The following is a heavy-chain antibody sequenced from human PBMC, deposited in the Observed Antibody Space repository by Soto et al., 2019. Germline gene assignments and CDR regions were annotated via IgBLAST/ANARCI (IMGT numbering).Heavy chain of an antibody. Sequence: QVQLQESGPGLVKPSQTLSLTCTVSGGSISSGGYYWSWIRQHPGKGLEWIGYIYYSGSTYYNPSSKSRVTISVDTSKNQFSLKLSSVTAADTAVYYCARVLNYYGSGSYNWFDPWGQGTLVTVSS. J-gene: IGHJ5*02. V-gene: IGHV4-31*03. CDR2: IYYSGST. CDR3: ARVLNYYGSGSYNWFDP. CDR1: GGSISSGGYY. D-gene: IGHD3-10*01.